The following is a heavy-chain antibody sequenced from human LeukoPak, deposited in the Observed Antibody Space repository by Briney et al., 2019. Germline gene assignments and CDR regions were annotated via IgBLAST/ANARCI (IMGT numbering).Heavy chain of an antibody. D-gene: IGHD4-17*01. CDR1: GFTFSTYS. Sequence: GGSLRLSCAASGFTFSTYSMNWVRQAPGKGLEWVSYISSTSSTIYYADSVKGRFTISRDNAKKSLYLQMNSLRDEDTAVYCCAREKTTVNTVDYWGQGTLVTVSS. J-gene: IGHJ4*02. CDR2: ISSTSSTI. CDR3: AREKTTVNTVDY. V-gene: IGHV3-48*02.